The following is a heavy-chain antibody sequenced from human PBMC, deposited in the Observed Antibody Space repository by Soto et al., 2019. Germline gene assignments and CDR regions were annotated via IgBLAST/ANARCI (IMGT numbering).Heavy chain of an antibody. J-gene: IGHJ1*01. CDR1: GYTFTSHG. CDR3: ARERHRNSWPSDECLKG. V-gene: IGHV1-18*01. Sequence: ASVKVSCKASGYTFTSHGISWVRQAPGQGLEWLGWISAYNGNTYYAQTFQGRVTMTRDTSTSTAHMELRSLRSDDTAMYYCARERHRNSWPSDECLKGWGQGTLENVSS. CDR2: ISAYNGNT. D-gene: IGHD3-10*02.